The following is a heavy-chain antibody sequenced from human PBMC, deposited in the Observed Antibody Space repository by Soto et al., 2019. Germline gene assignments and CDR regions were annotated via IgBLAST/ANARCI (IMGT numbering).Heavy chain of an antibody. CDR2: IYHSGST. CDR3: ARVGGTAMAPASATFDY. CDR1: GGSISSGGYS. V-gene: IGHV4-30-2*01. J-gene: IGHJ4*02. Sequence: SETLSLTCAVSGGSISSGGYSWSWIRQPPGKGLEWIGYIYHSGSTYYNPSLKSRVTISVDRSKNQFSLKLSSVTAADTAVYYCARVGGTAMAPASATFDYWGQGTLVTVSS. D-gene: IGHD5-18*01.